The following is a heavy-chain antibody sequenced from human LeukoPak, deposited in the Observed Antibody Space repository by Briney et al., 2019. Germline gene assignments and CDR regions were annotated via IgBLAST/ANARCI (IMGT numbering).Heavy chain of an antibody. Sequence: GGSLRLSCAASGFTVSSNYMSWVRQAPGKGLEWVSVIYSGGATFNADSVKGRFTISRDNSKNTLYLQMHSLRADDTAVYYCAGRIAGPGSYSCDYWGQGTLVTVSS. V-gene: IGHV3-53*01. CDR3: AGRIAGPGSYSCDY. J-gene: IGHJ4*02. CDR1: GFTVSSNY. CDR2: IYSGGAT. D-gene: IGHD6-13*01.